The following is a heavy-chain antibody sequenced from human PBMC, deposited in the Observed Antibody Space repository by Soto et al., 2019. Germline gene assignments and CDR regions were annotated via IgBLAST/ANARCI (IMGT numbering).Heavy chain of an antibody. V-gene: IGHV4-30-2*01. Sequence: ASETLSLTCAVSGGSISSGGYSWSWIRQPPGKGLEWIGYIYHSGSTYYNPSLKSRVTISVDRSKNQFSLKLSSVTAADTAVYYGARETYGDYVGYFYPWGQGIQVTVSS. CDR1: GGSISSGGYS. CDR2: IYHSGST. J-gene: IGHJ5*02. D-gene: IGHD4-17*01. CDR3: ARETYGDYVGYFYP.